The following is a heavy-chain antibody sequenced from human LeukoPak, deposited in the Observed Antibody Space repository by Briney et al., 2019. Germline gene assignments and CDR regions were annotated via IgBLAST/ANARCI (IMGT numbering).Heavy chain of an antibody. CDR1: AGSISSSSYY. CDR2: IYYSGST. D-gene: IGHD1-1*01. J-gene: IGHJ5*02. Sequence: PSETLSLTCTVSAGSISSSSYYWGWIRQPPGKGLEWIGSIYYSGSTYYNPSLKSRVTISVDTSKNQFSLKLSSVTAADTAVYYCAPGGRKGFDPWGQGTLVTVSS. CDR3: APGGRKGFDP. V-gene: IGHV4-39*01.